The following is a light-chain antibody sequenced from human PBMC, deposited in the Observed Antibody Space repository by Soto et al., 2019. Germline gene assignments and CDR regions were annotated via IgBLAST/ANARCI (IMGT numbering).Light chain of an antibody. CDR2: DAS. J-gene: IGKJ4*01. Sequence: KQSAGALSVYKGEGATLSCRASQGIGDTLAWYQHKPGQAPRLLIYDASTSATGVPARFSGSGSGTKVTLIIRSLQSEEFVVYYCQQYKNWPSGLPFGGVTKVAIK. CDR1: QGIGDT. V-gene: IGKV3-15*01. CDR3: QQYKNWPSGLP.